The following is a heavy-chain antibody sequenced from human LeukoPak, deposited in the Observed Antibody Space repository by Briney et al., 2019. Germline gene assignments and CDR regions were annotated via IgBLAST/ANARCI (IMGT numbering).Heavy chain of an antibody. CDR2: IYSGGST. V-gene: IGHV3-66*01. D-gene: IGHD6-19*01. CDR3: ARDGGIAVAGLPYYFDY. Sequence: GGSLRLSGAASGLTVSSNYMSWVRQAPGKGLEWVSVIYSGGSTYYADSVKGRFTISRDNSKNTLYLQMNSLRAEDTAVYYCARDGGIAVAGLPYYFDYWGQGTLVTVSS. J-gene: IGHJ4*02. CDR1: GLTVSSNY.